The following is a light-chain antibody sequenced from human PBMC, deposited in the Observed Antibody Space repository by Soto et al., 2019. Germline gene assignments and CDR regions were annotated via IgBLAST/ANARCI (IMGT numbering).Light chain of an antibody. CDR1: SNDVGSYNL. J-gene: IGLJ1*01. CDR2: EDT. CDR3: CSYAGSTAYV. Sequence: QSALTQPASVSGSPGQSITISCTGTSNDVGSYNLVSWYQHHPGKAPILLIYEDTKRPSWISNRFSGSKSGNTASLTISGVQAEDEGDYYCCSYAGSTAYVFGTGTKVTVL. V-gene: IGLV2-23*01.